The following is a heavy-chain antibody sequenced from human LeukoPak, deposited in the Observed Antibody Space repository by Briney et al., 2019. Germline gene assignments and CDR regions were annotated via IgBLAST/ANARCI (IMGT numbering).Heavy chain of an antibody. CDR2: ISYSGST. D-gene: IGHD5-18*01. Sequence: SETLSLTCTVSGDSISSSYWSWVRQPPGKGLEWIGYISYSGSTSSHPSLRSRVTISVDTSKNQFSLRLTSVTAADTAMYYCARGGQLNWFDPWGQGNLVTVSS. CDR3: ARGGQLNWFDP. V-gene: IGHV4-59*01. CDR1: GDSISSSY. J-gene: IGHJ5*02.